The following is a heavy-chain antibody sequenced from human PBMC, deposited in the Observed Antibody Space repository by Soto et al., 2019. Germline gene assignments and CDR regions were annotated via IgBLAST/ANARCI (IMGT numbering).Heavy chain of an antibody. CDR2: IKTSGSHT. CDR3: AKGGIYTDSGGYY. V-gene: IGHV3-23*05. Sequence: DVQLLESGGGLVQPGGSLRLSCAASGFTFSSYAMSWVRQAPGKGLEWVSGIKTSGSHTYHADSVRGRLTISRDNSDNTLYLQMNSLRVEDTAVYYCAKGGIYTDSGGYYWGQGTLVTVSS. CDR1: GFTFSSYA. J-gene: IGHJ4*02. D-gene: IGHD5-12*01.